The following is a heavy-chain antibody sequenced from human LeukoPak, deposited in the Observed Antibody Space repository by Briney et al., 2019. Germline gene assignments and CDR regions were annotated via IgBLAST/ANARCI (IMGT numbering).Heavy chain of an antibody. Sequence: GGSLRLSCAASGFTFSSYSMNWVRQAPGKGLEWVSSISSSSSYIYYADSVKGRFTISRDNAKNSLYLQMNSLRAEDTAVYYCARAPPYDILTASYYFDYWGQGTLVTVSS. J-gene: IGHJ4*02. V-gene: IGHV3-21*01. CDR2: ISSSSSYI. D-gene: IGHD3-9*01. CDR1: GFTFSSYS. CDR3: ARAPPYDILTASYYFDY.